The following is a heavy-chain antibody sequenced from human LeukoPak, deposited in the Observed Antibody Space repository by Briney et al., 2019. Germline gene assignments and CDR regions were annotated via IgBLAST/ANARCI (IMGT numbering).Heavy chain of an antibody. Sequence: PGGSLRLSCAAYGFTFSNAWMSWVRQAPGKGLEWVGRIKSKTDGGTTDYAAPVKGRFTISRDDSKNTLYLQMNSLKTEDTAVYYCTTDRQLWLYRDCWGQGTLVTVSS. J-gene: IGHJ4*02. CDR1: GFTFSNAW. CDR3: TTDRQLWLYRDC. CDR2: IKSKTDGGTT. V-gene: IGHV3-15*01. D-gene: IGHD5-18*01.